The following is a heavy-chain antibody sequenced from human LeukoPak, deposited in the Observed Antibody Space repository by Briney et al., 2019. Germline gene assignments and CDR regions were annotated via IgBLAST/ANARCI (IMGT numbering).Heavy chain of an antibody. D-gene: IGHD4-23*01. CDR2: TNGATGNT. J-gene: IGHJ4*02. CDR1: GYSFTNYA. V-gene: IGHV1-3*02. CDR3: ARSPGGNARTWLDY. Sequence: ASVKVSCKASGYSFTNYALHWVRQAPGQRLEWMGWTNGATGNTRFSQDFQGRLAITIDTSASTSYMELSSLRSEDTAVYYCARSPGGNARTWLDYWGQGALVTVSS.